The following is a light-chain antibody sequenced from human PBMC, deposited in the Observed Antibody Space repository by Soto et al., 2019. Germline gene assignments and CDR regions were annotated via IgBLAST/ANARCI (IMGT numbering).Light chain of an antibody. CDR3: SSYTTSNTRQIV. CDR1: SSDVGGYNY. V-gene: IGLV2-14*01. CDR2: DVS. J-gene: IGLJ1*01. Sequence: QSVLTQPASVSGSPGQSITISCTGTSSDVGGYNYVSWYKQHPGKAPKFMIYDVSNRPSGVSNRFSGSKSGNTASLTISGLQAEDEADYYCSSYTTSNTRQIVFGTGTKVPVL.